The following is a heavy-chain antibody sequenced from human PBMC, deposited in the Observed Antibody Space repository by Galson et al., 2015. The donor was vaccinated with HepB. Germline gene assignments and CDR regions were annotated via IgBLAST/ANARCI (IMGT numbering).Heavy chain of an antibody. CDR3: VRDSGTYPGYYDF. D-gene: IGHD1-26*01. Sequence: SLRLSCAASGFMFSTYWMQWVRQAQGKGLVWVALINPDGTTTDYADSVRDRFTISRDNARNTMSLQMSSVGADDMAVYYCVRDSGTYPGYYDFWVQGTLVTVSS. CDR2: INPDGTTT. CDR1: GFMFSTYW. J-gene: IGHJ4*02. V-gene: IGHV3-74*01.